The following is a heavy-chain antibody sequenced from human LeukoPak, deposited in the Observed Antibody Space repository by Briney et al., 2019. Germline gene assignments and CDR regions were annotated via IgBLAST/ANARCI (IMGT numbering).Heavy chain of an antibody. CDR3: ARVGYYASGPFSYFDY. J-gene: IGHJ4*02. Sequence: GGSLRLSCAASGFTFSSYAMSWVRQAPGKGLEWVSGISGRGGGTYYADSVKGRFTISRDNSKNTLYLQMNSLSVEDTAVYYCARVGYYASGPFSYFDYWGQGTLVTVSS. D-gene: IGHD3-10*01. CDR2: ISGRGGGT. CDR1: GFTFSSYA. V-gene: IGHV3-23*01.